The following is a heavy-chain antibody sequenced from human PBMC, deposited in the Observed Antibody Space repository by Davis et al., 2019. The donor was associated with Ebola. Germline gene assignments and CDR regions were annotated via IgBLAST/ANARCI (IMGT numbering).Heavy chain of an antibody. CDR2: IYSGGST. Sequence: GGSLRLSCAVSGLTVSSNYMSWVRQAPGKGLEWVSVIYSGGSTYYADSVKGRFTISRHNSKNTLYLQMNSLRAEDTAVYYCAQGWSRYYFDYWGQGTLVTVSS. D-gene: IGHD2-15*01. CDR3: AQGWSRYYFDY. V-gene: IGHV3-53*04. CDR1: GLTVSSNY. J-gene: IGHJ4*02.